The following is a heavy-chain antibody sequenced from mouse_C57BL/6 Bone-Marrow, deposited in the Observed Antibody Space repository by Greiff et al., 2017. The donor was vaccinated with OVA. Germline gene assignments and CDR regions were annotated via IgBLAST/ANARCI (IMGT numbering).Heavy chain of an antibody. CDR1: GYAFSSSW. J-gene: IGHJ2*01. CDR3: ARLDYYGRGFAY. Sequence: VQLQQSGPELVKPGASVKISCKASGYAFSSSWMNWVKQRPGKGLEWIGRIYPGDGDTNYNGKFKGKATLTADKSSSTAYMQLSSLTSEDSAVYFCARLDYYGRGFAYWGQGTTLTVSS. CDR2: IYPGDGDT. V-gene: IGHV1-82*01. D-gene: IGHD1-1*01.